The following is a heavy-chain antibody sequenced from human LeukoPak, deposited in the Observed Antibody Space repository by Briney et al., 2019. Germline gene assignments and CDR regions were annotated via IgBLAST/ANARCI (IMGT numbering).Heavy chain of an antibody. J-gene: IGHJ3*02. Sequence: SETLSLTCTVSGVSISSYYWNWIRQPPGKGLEWIGYIYYSGSTNYSPSLKSRVTILVDTCYNQFSLRLISVTAADTAVYYCAREYSSSSGRRAFDIWGQGTMVTVSS. CDR3: AREYSSSSGRRAFDI. CDR2: IYYSGST. V-gene: IGHV4-59*08. D-gene: IGHD6-6*01. CDR1: GVSISSYY.